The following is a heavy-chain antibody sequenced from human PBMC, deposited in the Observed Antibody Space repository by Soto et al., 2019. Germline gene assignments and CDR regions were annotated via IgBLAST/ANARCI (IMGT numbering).Heavy chain of an antibody. CDR3: ARARDGYNELLFDY. V-gene: IGHV3-21*01. Sequence: EVQLVESGGGLVKPGGSPRLSCAGSGFTFSSYSMNWVRQAPGKGLEWVSSISSSSNYRYYTDSVKGRFTISRDNAKNSLYLQMNSLRAEDTAVYYCARARDGYNELLFDYWGQGTLVTVSS. CDR1: GFTFSSYS. D-gene: IGHD5-12*01. CDR2: ISSSSNYR. J-gene: IGHJ4*02.